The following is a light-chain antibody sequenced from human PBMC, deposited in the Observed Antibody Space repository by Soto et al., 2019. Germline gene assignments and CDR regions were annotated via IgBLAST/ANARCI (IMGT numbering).Light chain of an antibody. CDR2: AAS. J-gene: IGKJ1*01. CDR3: QQSYSTPPT. V-gene: IGKV1-39*01. Sequence: DIQMSQSPSSLSASVGDRVTITCRASQSISSYLNWYQQKPGTAPKLLIYAASSLQSGVPSRFSGSGSGTDFTLTISSLQPEYFATYYCQQSYSTPPTFGQGTKVDIK. CDR1: QSISSY.